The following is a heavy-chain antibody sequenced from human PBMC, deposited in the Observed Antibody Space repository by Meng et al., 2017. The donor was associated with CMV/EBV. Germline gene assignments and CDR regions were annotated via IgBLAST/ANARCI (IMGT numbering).Heavy chain of an antibody. CDR2: ISDDGTHA. CDR3: AKEIRTVAVHFDY. Sequence: AVSGFTVRNYGMHWVRQAPGRGLDWVALISDDGTHANSADSVKGRFTISRDNSKNILYLQMDDLRLEDTAVYFCAKEIRTVAVHFDYWGQGTLVTVSS. J-gene: IGHJ4*02. D-gene: IGHD6-19*01. CDR1: GFTVRNYG. V-gene: IGHV3-30*18.